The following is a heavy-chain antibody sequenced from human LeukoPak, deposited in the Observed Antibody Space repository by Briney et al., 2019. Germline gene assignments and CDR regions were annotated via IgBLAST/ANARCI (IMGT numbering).Heavy chain of an antibody. CDR3: AKDPTKAGVLYYFDY. J-gene: IGHJ4*02. Sequence: QPGGSLRLSCAASGFTFSDSGMHWVRQAPGKGLEWVAVISYDGGKKYYADSVKGRFTISRDNSKNTLYLQMNSLRAEDTAVYSCAKDPTKAGVLYYFDYWGQGTLVTVSS. V-gene: IGHV3-30*18. CDR1: GFTFSDSG. D-gene: IGHD6-13*01. CDR2: ISYDGGKK.